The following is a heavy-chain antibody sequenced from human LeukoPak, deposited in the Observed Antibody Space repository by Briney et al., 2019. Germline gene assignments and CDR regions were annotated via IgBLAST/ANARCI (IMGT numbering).Heavy chain of an antibody. J-gene: IGHJ4*02. V-gene: IGHV3-73*01. CDR2: IRSTANGYAT. CDR3: TGNYYGSGSYADFDY. CDR1: GFTFSNAW. D-gene: IGHD3-10*01. Sequence: GGSLRPSCAASGFTFSNAWMSWVRQASGKGLEWVGRIRSTANGYATAYAASVKGRFTISRDDSKNTAYLQMDSLKTEDTAVYYCTGNYYGSGSYADFDYWGQGTLVTVSS.